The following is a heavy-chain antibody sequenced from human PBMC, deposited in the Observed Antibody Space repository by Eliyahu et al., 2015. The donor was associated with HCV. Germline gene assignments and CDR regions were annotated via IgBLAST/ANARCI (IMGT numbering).Heavy chain of an antibody. J-gene: IGHJ4*02. CDR3: ARGGYCSGGSCHFDY. V-gene: IGHV4-34*01. CDR1: GGSFSGYY. Sequence: QVQLQQWGAGLLKPSETLSLTCAVYGGSFSGYYWSWIRQPPGKGLEWIGEINHSGSTNYNPSLKSRVTISVDTSKNQFSLKLSSVTAADTAVYYCARGGYCSGGSCHFDYWGQGTLVTVSS. D-gene: IGHD2-15*01. CDR2: INHSGST.